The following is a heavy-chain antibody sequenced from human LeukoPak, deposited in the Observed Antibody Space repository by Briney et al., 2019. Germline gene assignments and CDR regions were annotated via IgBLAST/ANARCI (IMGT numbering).Heavy chain of an antibody. V-gene: IGHV1-69*13. Sequence: SVKVSCKASRGTFSSYAISWVRQAPGQGLEWMGGIIPIFGTANYAQKFQGRVTITADESTSTAYMELSSLRSEDTAVYYCARGIAAGGYYGMDVWGQGTTVTVSS. D-gene: IGHD6-13*01. J-gene: IGHJ6*02. CDR1: RGTFSSYA. CDR3: ARGIAAGGYYGMDV. CDR2: IIPIFGTA.